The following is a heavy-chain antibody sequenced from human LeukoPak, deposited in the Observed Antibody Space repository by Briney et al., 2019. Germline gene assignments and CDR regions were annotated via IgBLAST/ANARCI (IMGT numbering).Heavy chain of an antibody. Sequence: GGSLRLSCAASGFTFSSYSMNWVRQAPGKGLEWVSYISSSSSTIYYADSVKGRFTISRDNAKNSLYLQMNSLRAEDTAVYYCARGGHYYDSSGYYYEDYWGQGTLVTVSS. J-gene: IGHJ4*02. CDR2: ISSSSSTI. CDR3: ARGGHYYDSSGYYYEDY. V-gene: IGHV3-48*01. D-gene: IGHD3-22*01. CDR1: GFTFSSYS.